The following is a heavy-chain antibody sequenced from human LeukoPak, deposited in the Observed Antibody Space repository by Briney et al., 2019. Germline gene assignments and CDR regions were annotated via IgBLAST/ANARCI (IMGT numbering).Heavy chain of an antibody. V-gene: IGHV3-23*01. CDR2: LSGSGYNT. D-gene: IGHD2-2*01. J-gene: IGHJ4*02. CDR3: AKDHYGTRYFDH. CDR1: GFTFSSHA. Sequence: GGSLRLSCAASGFTFSSHALSWVRQAPGKGLEWVSSLSGSGYNTYYADSVKGRFTISRDNSKNTVYLQMNSLRAEDTAVYYCAKDHYGTRYFDHWGQGTLVTVSS.